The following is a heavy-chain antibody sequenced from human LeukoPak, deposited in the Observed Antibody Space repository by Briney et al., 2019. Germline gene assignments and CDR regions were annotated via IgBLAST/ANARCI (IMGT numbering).Heavy chain of an antibody. J-gene: IGHJ4*02. CDR1: GFTFSSYA. Sequence: GGSLRLSCAASGFTFSSYAMHWVRQAPGKGLEWVAVISYDGSNKYYADSVKGRFTISRDNSKNTLYLQMNSLRAEDTAVYYCAKEPDGYEDCWGQGTLVTVSS. CDR3: AKEPDGYEDC. D-gene: IGHD5-18*01. CDR2: ISYDGSNK. V-gene: IGHV3-30-3*01.